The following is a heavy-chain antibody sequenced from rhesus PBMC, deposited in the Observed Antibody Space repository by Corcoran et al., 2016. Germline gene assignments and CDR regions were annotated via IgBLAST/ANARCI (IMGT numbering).Heavy chain of an antibody. Sequence: QLQLQESGPGLVKPSETLSVTCAVSGGSISSSYWSWIRQAPGKGLEWIGYIYGSGSSPNYNPSLKSRVPLSVDTSKNQLSLKLSSVTAADTAVYYCASDRYCTGSGCYALDYWGQGVLVTVSS. V-gene: IGHV4-169*02. J-gene: IGHJ4*01. CDR2: IYGSGSSP. CDR3: ASDRYCTGSGCYALDY. CDR1: GGSISSSY. D-gene: IGHD2-21*01.